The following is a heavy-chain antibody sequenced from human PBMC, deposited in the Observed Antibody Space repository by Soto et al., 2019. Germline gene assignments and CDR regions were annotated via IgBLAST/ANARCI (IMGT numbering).Heavy chain of an antibody. CDR2: IYYSGST. J-gene: IGHJ5*02. V-gene: IGHV4-39*01. Sequence: QLQLQESGPGLVKPSETLSLTCTVSGGSISSSSYYWGWIRQPPGKGLEWIGSIYYSGSTYYNPSLKSRVTTSADTSTNPFSLKLSSVTAADTAVYYCATPKIAFYNRFDPWGQGTLVTVSS. CDR1: GGSISSSSYY. CDR3: ATPKIAFYNRFDP. D-gene: IGHD3-3*02.